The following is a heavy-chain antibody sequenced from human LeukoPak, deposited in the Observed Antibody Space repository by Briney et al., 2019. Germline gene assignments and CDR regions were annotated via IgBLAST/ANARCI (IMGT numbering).Heavy chain of an antibody. D-gene: IGHD3-22*01. CDR1: GFTFSSYA. J-gene: IGHJ4*02. V-gene: IGHV3-30*04. Sequence: PGGSLRLSCVVSGFTFSSYALYWVRQAPGKGLEWVGVISYDGSYKYYADSVKGRFTISRDNSKNTLFLQMNSLRAEDTAVYYCARDSSPLYYYDSSGYSHPDYWGQGTLVTVSS. CDR2: ISYDGSYK. CDR3: ARDSSPLYYYDSSGYSHPDY.